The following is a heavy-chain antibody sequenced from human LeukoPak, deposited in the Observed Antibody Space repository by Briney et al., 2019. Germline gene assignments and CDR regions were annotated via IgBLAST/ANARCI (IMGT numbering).Heavy chain of an antibody. J-gene: IGHJ4*02. CDR1: GGSISSSSYY. CDR2: VYYSGST. V-gene: IGHV4-39*01. Sequence: SETLSLTCTVSGGSISSSSYYWGWIRQPPGKGLEWIGSVYYSGSTYYNPSLKSRVTISVDTSKNQFSLKLSSVTAADTAVYYCATTPHYYDSSGYYFPDYWGQGTLVTVSS. D-gene: IGHD3-22*01. CDR3: ATTPHYYDSSGYYFPDY.